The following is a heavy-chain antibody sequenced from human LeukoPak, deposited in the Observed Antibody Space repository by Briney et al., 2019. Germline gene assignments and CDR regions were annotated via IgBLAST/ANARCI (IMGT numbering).Heavy chain of an antibody. Sequence: GGSLRLSCAASGFTFSSYAMHWVRQAPGKGLEWVAVISYDGSNKYYADSVKGRFTISRDNSKNTLYLQMNSLRAEDTAVYYCARDLDAFDIWGQGTMVTVSS. CDR3: ARDLDAFDI. J-gene: IGHJ3*02. CDR1: GFTFSSYA. CDR2: ISYDGSNK. V-gene: IGHV3-30-3*01.